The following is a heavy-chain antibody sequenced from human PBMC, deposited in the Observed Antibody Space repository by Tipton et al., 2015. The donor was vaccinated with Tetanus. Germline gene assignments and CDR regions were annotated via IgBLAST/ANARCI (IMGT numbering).Heavy chain of an antibody. V-gene: IGHV4-61*08. CDR2: VSYSGRT. CDR3: ASPIKQWLVPLDL. Sequence: TLSLTCTVSGGSVRSGDYSWNWIRQPPGKGLEWLAYVSYSGRTNSNYSLKSRITISQDTSKNQFSLNLTSVTAADTAIYYCASPIKQWLVPLDLWGQGILVTVSS. J-gene: IGHJ5*02. D-gene: IGHD6-19*01. CDR1: GGSVRSGDYS.